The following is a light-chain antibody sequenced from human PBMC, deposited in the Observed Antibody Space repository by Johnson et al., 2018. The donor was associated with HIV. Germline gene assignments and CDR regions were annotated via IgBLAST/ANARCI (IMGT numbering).Light chain of an antibody. V-gene: IGLV1-51*02. Sequence: HSVLTQPPSVSAAPGQKVTISCSGSSSNIGNNYVSWYQQLPGTAPKLLIYENNKRPSGIPDRFSGSKSGTSATLGITGLQTGDEADYYCGKWDSSLREVFGTGTKVTVL. J-gene: IGLJ1*01. CDR1: SSNIGNNY. CDR2: ENN. CDR3: GKWDSSLREV.